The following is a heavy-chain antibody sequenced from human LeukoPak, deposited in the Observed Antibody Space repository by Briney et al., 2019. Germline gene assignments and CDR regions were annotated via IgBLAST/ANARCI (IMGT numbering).Heavy chain of an antibody. CDR2: IISSGGVT. CDR3: AKNAGYSYGLYYFDY. J-gene: IGHJ4*02. V-gene: IGHV3-23*01. Sequence: GGSLRLSCAASGFPFSSYAMSWVRQAPGKGLERVSSIISSGGVTYYADSVKGRFTISRDNSKNTVYLQMDSLRAEDSAVYYCAKNAGYSYGLYYFDYWGQGTLVTVSS. D-gene: IGHD5-18*01. CDR1: GFPFSSYA.